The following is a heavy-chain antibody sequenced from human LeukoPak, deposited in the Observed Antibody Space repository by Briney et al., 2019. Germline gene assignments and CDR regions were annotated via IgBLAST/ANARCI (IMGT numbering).Heavy chain of an antibody. D-gene: IGHD4-17*01. CDR1: GFTFSSYS. CDR2: ISSSGSTI. V-gene: IGHV3-48*04. CDR3: ARDYGDYYGMDV. Sequence: PGGSLRLSCAASGFTFSSYSVNWVRQAPGKGLEWVSYISSSGSTIYYADSVKGRFTISRDNAKNSLYLQMNSLRAEDTAVYYCARDYGDYYGMDVWGQGSTVTVSS. J-gene: IGHJ6*02.